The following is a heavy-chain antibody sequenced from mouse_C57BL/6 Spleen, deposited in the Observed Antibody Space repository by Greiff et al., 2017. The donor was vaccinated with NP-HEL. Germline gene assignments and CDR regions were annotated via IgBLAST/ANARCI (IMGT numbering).Heavy chain of an antibody. Sequence: DVHLVESGEGLVKPGGSLKLSCAASGFTFSSYAMSWVRQTPEKRLEWVAYISSGGDYIYYADTVKGRFTISRDNARNTLYLQMSSLKSEDTAMYYCTRVPPEGAMDYWGQGTSVTVSS. V-gene: IGHV5-9-1*02. CDR3: TRVPPEGAMDY. J-gene: IGHJ4*01. CDR1: GFTFSSYA. CDR2: ISSGGDYI.